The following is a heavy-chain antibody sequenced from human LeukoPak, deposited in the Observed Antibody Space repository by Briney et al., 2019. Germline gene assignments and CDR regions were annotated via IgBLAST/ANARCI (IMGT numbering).Heavy chain of an antibody. D-gene: IGHD2-15*01. J-gene: IGHJ6*03. CDR2: IIPIFGTA. V-gene: IGHV1-69*13. CDR1: GYTFTSYA. CDR3: ARSGDCSGGSCSPFPGYYMDV. Sequence: GASVKVSCKASGYTFTSYAISWVRQAPGQGLEWMGGIIPIFGTANYAQKFQGRVTITADESTSTAYMELSSLRSEDTAVYYCARSGDCSGGSCSPFPGYYMDVWGKGTTVTVSS.